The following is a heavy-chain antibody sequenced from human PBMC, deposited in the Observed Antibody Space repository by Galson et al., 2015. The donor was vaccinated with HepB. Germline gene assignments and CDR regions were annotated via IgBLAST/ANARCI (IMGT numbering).Heavy chain of an antibody. D-gene: IGHD3-22*01. CDR1: GFTFSSYA. CDR2: ISYDGSNK. Sequence: SLRLSCAASGFTFSSYAMHWVRQAPGKGLEWVAVISYDGSNKNYADSVEGRFTISRDNSKNTLYLQMNSLRAEDTAVYYCARDSGPSRDSSGSEHFDYWGQGTLVTVSS. J-gene: IGHJ4*02. V-gene: IGHV3-30-3*01. CDR3: ARDSGPSRDSSGSEHFDY.